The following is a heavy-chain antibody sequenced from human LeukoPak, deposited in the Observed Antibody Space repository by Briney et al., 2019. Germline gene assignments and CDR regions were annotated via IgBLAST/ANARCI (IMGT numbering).Heavy chain of an antibody. D-gene: IGHD3-10*01. J-gene: IGHJ5*02. CDR2: ISYDGSNK. CDR1: GFIFTDYA. V-gene: IGHV3-30*04. Sequence: GGSLRLSCAASGFIFTDYAMHWVRQAPGKGLEWVAVISYDGSNKYYADSVKGRLTISRDNSKNMLFLQMSSLRPEDTALYYCAREFTMVRGVRSHNWFDPWGQGTLVTVSS. CDR3: AREFTMVRGVRSHNWFDP.